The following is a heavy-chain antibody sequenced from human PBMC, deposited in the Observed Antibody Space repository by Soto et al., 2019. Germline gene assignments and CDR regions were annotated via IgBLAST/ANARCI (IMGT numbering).Heavy chain of an antibody. D-gene: IGHD2-2*01. V-gene: IGHV3-23*01. J-gene: IGHJ4*02. Sequence: GGSLRLSCAASGFTFSSYAMSWVRQAPGKGLEWVSAISGSGGSTYYADSVKGRFTISRDNSKNTLYLQMNSLRAEDTAVYYCAKASGYGYQLLYFDYWGQGTLVTVSS. CDR1: GFTFSSYA. CDR3: AKASGYGYQLLYFDY. CDR2: ISGSGGST.